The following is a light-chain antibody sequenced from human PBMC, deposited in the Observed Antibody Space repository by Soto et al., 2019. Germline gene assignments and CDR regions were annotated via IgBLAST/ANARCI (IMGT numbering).Light chain of an antibody. CDR2: GAS. CDR1: QSFSSN. CDR3: QQYNNWPPYT. Sequence: EIVMTQSPATLSVSPGERATISCRASQSFSSNLAWYQQKPGQAPRLLIYGASTRATGIPARFSGSGSGTEFTLTISSLQSEDFAVYYCQQYNNWPPYTFGQGTRLEIK. J-gene: IGKJ5*01. V-gene: IGKV3-15*01.